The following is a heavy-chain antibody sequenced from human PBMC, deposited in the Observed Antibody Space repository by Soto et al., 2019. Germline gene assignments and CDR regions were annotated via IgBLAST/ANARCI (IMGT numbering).Heavy chain of an antibody. J-gene: IGHJ4*02. V-gene: IGHV1-69*13. Sequence: ASVKVSCKASGGTSSSYAISWVRQAPGQGLEWMGGIIPIFGTANYAQKFQGRVTITADESTSTAYMELSSLRSEDTAVYYCARDPVTGTTNELDYWGQGTLVTVSS. CDR1: GGTSSSYA. CDR3: ARDPVTGTTNELDY. D-gene: IGHD1-1*01. CDR2: IIPIFGTA.